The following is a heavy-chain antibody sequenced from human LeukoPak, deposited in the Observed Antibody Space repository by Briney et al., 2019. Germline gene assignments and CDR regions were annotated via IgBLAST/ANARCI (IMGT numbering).Heavy chain of an antibody. Sequence: GGSLRLSCAASGFTFSSYAMSWVRQAPGEGLEWVSAISGSGASTYYVDSVKGRFTISRDNSKNTLYLQINSLRAEDTAVYYCAKSVTAAGTYAFDIWGQGTVVTVSS. CDR1: GFTFSSYA. CDR3: AKSVTAAGTYAFDI. J-gene: IGHJ3*02. CDR2: ISGSGAST. D-gene: IGHD6-13*01. V-gene: IGHV3-23*01.